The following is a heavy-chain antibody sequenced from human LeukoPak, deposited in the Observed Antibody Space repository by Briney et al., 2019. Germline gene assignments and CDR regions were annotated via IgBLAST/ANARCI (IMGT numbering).Heavy chain of an antibody. CDR1: GGSLSSYF. D-gene: IGHD6-13*01. CDR3: ARQPSSWFTSFDS. Sequence: PSGTLSLTCTVSGGSLSSYFWSWIRHPPGKGLEWIAYIYYSGSTNYNPSLKSRVTISVDTSKNQFSLKLSSVTAADTAVYYCARQPSSWFTSFDSWGQGTLVTVSS. CDR2: IYYSGST. J-gene: IGHJ4*02. V-gene: IGHV4-59*01.